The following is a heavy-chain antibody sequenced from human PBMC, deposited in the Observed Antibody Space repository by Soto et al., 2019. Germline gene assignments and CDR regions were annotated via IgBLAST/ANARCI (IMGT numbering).Heavy chain of an antibody. Sequence: QVQLVESGGGVVQPGRSLRLSCAASGFTFSSYGMHWVRQAPGKGLEWEAVISYDGSNKYYADSVKGRFTISRDNSKNTLYLQMNSLRAEDTAVYYCAKDLTGYSSGWYNYYYYGMDVWGQGTTVTVSS. CDR1: GFTFSSYG. V-gene: IGHV3-30*18. CDR2: ISYDGSNK. D-gene: IGHD6-19*01. CDR3: AKDLTGYSSGWYNYYYYGMDV. J-gene: IGHJ6*02.